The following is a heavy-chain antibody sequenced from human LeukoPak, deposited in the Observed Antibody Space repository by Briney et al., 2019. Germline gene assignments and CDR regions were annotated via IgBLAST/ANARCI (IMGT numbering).Heavy chain of an antibody. CDR3: ARLRGSTSSPFDY. D-gene: IGHD2-2*01. CDR1: RYSFTNYW. CDR2: IYLGDSDT. J-gene: IGHJ4*02. V-gene: IGHV5-51*01. Sequence: GESLKISCKGSRYSFTNYWIAWVRQMPGKGLEWMGIIYLGDSDTRYIPSFQGQVTISADKSITTAYLQWSSLKASDTAMYYCARLRGSTSSPFDYWGQGTLVTVSS.